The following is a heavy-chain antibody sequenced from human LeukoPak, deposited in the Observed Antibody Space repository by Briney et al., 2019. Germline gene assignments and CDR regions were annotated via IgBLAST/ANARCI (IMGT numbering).Heavy chain of an antibody. CDR3: ARSFSTYSYDASHWRGAFDI. V-gene: IGHV3-21*01. Sequence: GGSLRLSCAASGFIFSTYSMNWVRQAPGNGLEWVSSISTSSSYIYYADSVKGRFTISRDNANDSLYLQMNSLRAEHTAVYYCARSFSTYSYDASHWRGAFDIWGHGTMVTVSS. CDR1: GFIFSTYS. CDR2: ISTSSSYI. D-gene: IGHD3-22*01. J-gene: IGHJ3*02.